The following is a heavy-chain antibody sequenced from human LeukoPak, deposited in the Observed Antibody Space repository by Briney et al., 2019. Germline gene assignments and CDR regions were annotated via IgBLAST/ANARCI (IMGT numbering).Heavy chain of an antibody. Sequence: GGSLRLSCAASGFTFNTYSMNWVRQAPGKGLEWVSSINSYGDYIYYADSVKGRFTISRDNAKNSLYLQMNSLRAGDTAVYYWARDPHIVVEASDRVYFLDSWGQGTLVSVSS. CDR3: ARDPHIVVEASDRVYFLDS. V-gene: IGHV3-21*01. J-gene: IGHJ4*02. D-gene: IGHD2-21*01. CDR1: GFTFNTYS. CDR2: INSYGDYI.